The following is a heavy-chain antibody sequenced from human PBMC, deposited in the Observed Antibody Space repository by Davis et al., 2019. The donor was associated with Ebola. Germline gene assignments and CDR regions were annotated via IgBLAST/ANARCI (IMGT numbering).Heavy chain of an antibody. V-gene: IGHV3-30*03. CDR3: VVRDERALGY. CDR1: GFTFSSYG. Sequence: GGSLRLSCAASGFTFSSYGMHWVRQAPGKGLEWVAVISYDGSNKYYADSVKGRFTISRENAKNSLNLQMNSLRVEDTAVYYCVVRDERALGYWGQGTLVTVSS. CDR2: ISYDGSNK. J-gene: IGHJ4*02. D-gene: IGHD2-8*01.